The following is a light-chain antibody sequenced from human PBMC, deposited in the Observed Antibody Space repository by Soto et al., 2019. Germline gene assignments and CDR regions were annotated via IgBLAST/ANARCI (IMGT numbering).Light chain of an antibody. Sequence: EIVLTQSPATLSLSPGETATLSCRASQSVSSYLAWYQQKPGQAPRLLIYDASNRAPGITARFSGSGSGTDFTLTISSLDPEDFAVYYCQQRSNWPITFGQGTRLEIK. J-gene: IGKJ5*01. CDR1: QSVSSY. CDR2: DAS. V-gene: IGKV3-11*01. CDR3: QQRSNWPIT.